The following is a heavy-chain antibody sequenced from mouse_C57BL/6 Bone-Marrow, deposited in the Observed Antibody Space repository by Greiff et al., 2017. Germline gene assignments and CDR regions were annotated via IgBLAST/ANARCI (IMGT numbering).Heavy chain of an antibody. V-gene: IGHV14-3*01. J-gene: IGHJ3*01. Sequence: EVNVVESVAELVRPGASVKLSCTASGFNIKNTYMHWVKQRPEQGLEWIGRIDPANGNTKYAPKFQGKATITADTSSNTAYLQLSSLTSEDTAIYYCASYYGNLAWFAYWGQGTLVTVSA. D-gene: IGHD2-1*01. CDR1: GFNIKNTY. CDR3: ASYYGNLAWFAY. CDR2: IDPANGNT.